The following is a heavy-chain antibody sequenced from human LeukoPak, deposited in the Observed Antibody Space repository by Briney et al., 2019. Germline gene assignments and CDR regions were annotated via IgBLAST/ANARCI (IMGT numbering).Heavy chain of an antibody. CDR1: GFTVSSDY. D-gene: IGHD6-13*01. CDR2: IGTAGEI. J-gene: IGHJ2*01. Sequence: GGSLRLSCAVSGFTVSSDYMSWVRQATGKGLEWVSGIGTAGEIYYPGSVKGRFTISRENAKNSLYLQMNSLRAGDTAVYYCARAAYSRTWYSRYFDLWGRGTLVTVSS. V-gene: IGHV3-13*01. CDR3: ARAAYSRTWYSRYFDL.